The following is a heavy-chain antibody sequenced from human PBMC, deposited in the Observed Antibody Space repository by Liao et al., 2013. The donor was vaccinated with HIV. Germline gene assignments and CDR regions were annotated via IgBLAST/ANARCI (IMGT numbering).Heavy chain of an antibody. D-gene: IGHD6-13*01. CDR3: ARGPTLTSSSWYVNY. CDR2: IYTSGST. Sequence: QVQLQESGPGLVKPSQTLSLTCTVSGGSISSGSYYWSWIRQPAGKGLEWIGRIYTSGSTNYNPSLKSRVTISVDTSKNQFSLKLSSVTAADTAVYYCARGPTLTSSSWYVNYWGQGTLGHRLL. J-gene: IGHJ4*02. V-gene: IGHV4-61*02. CDR1: GGSISSGSYY.